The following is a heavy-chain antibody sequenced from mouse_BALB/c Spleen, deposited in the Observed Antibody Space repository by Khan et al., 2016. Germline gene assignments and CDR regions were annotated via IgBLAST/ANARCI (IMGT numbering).Heavy chain of an antibody. V-gene: IGHV4-1*02. Sequence: EVKLLESGGGLVQPGGSLTLTCSASGFDFSRYWMSWVRQSPGKGLEWIGDINPDSSTINYTPSLNDKFIISSDNAKNPQYLQMSTVRSEDTAPYYCARLGYYGTMVYWGQGTSVTVSS. CDR2: INPDSSTI. CDR3: ARLGYYGTMVY. CDR1: GFDFSRYW. D-gene: IGHD1-1*01. J-gene: IGHJ4*01.